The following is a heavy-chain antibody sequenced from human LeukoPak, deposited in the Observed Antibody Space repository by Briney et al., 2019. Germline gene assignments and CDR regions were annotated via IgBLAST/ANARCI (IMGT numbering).Heavy chain of an antibody. J-gene: IGHJ4*02. CDR3: ARIYCTNGVCRRLFDY. V-gene: IGHV1-18*01. CDR1: GYTFTSYG. D-gene: IGHD2-8*01. Sequence: ASVKVSCKASGYTFTSYGISWVRQAPGQGLEWMGWISAYNGNTNYAQKLQGRVTMTTDTSTSTAYMELRSLRSDDTAVYDCARIYCTNGVCRRLFDYWGQGTLVTVSS. CDR2: ISAYNGNT.